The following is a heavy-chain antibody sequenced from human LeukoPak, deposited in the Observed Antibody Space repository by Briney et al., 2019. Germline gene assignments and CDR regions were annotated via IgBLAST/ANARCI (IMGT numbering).Heavy chain of an antibody. J-gene: IGHJ4*02. CDR1: GYTLTELS. CDR2: FDPEDGET. Sequence: ASVKVSCKVSGYTLTELSMHWVRQAPGKGLEWMGGFDPEDGETIYAQKFQGRVTMTEDTSTDTAYMELSSLRSEDTAVYYCATAAPGYYGSGSYSGLFDYWGQGTLVTVSS. CDR3: ATAAPGYYGSGSYSGLFDY. V-gene: IGHV1-24*01. D-gene: IGHD3-10*01.